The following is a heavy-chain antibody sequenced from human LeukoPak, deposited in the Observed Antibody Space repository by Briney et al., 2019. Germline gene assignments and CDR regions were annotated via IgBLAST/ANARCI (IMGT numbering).Heavy chain of an antibody. Sequence: SETLSLTCTVSGGSISSSSYYWGWIRQPPGKGLEWIGSIYYSGSTYYNPSLKSRVTISVDTSKNQFSLKLSSVTAADTAVYYCARRQGGYSGYIYFDYWGQGTLVTVSS. J-gene: IGHJ4*02. CDR1: GGSISSSSYY. V-gene: IGHV4-39*01. CDR2: IYYSGST. CDR3: ARRQGGYSGYIYFDY. D-gene: IGHD5-12*01.